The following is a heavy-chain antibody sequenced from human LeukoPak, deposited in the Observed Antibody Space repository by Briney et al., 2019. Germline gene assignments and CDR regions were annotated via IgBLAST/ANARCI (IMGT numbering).Heavy chain of an antibody. CDR3: ARLLRAGNTGYHHDS. J-gene: IGHJ4*02. CDR1: GGFITSNY. V-gene: IGHV4-59*08. Sequence: SETLSLTCTVSGGFITSNYWSWIRQPPGKGLEWIGYVSSSGSTNYNPSLKSRVTISLDTSNNQFSLKLNSVTAADTAVYYCARLLRAGNTGYHHDSWGRGTPVTVSS. D-gene: IGHD3-9*01. CDR2: VSSSGST.